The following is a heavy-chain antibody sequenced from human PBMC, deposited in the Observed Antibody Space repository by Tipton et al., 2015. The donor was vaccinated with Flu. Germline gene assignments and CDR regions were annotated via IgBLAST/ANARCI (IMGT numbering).Heavy chain of an antibody. Sequence: TLSLTCTVSGGSISSYYWSWIRQPAGKGLEWIWRIYTSGSTNYNPSLKSRVTMSVDTSKNQFSLKLSSVTAADTAVYYCARHKFAADSSGWYAYWYFDLWGRGTLVTVSS. J-gene: IGHJ2*01. CDR1: GGSISSYY. V-gene: IGHV4-4*07. D-gene: IGHD6-19*01. CDR3: ARHKFAADSSGWYAYWYFDL. CDR2: IYTSGST.